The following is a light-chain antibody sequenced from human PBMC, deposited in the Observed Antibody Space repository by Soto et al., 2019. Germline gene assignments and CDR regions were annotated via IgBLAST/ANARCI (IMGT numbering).Light chain of an antibody. CDR3: QQYYSTPLT. Sequence: DILMTQSPDSLAVSLGGRATINCKSSQSLLYSANNKNYLAWYQQTPGQPPKLLIYWASTRESGVPDRFSGSGSGTDFSLTISSLQPEDAAVYYCQQYYSTPLTFGGGTKVDI. V-gene: IGKV4-1*01. CDR2: WAS. J-gene: IGKJ4*01. CDR1: QSLLYSANNKNY.